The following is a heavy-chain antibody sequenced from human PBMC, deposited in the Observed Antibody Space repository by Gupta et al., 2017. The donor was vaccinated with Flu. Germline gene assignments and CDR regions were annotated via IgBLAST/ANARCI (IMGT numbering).Heavy chain of an antibody. CDR1: GGSFSGYY. CDR3: ARGRDDDNYPPSWDFDY. Sequence: QVQLHQWGAGLLKPSETLSLTCGVYGGSFSGYYWSWIRQPPGKGLEWIGEINHSGTTEYNRSLKSRVTILVDMSKNQFSLKLTSVTAADTAVYYCARGRDDDNYPPSWDFDYWGQGTLVTVSS. D-gene: IGHD5-24*01. CDR2: INHSGTT. V-gene: IGHV4-34*01. J-gene: IGHJ4*02.